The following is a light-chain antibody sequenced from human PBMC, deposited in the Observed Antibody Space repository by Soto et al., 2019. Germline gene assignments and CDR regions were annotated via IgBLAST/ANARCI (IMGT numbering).Light chain of an antibody. J-gene: IGKJ3*01. CDR1: QSITSTH. V-gene: IGKV3-20*01. CDR2: GAS. CDR3: QHYDCRSRPFS. Sequence: EIVLTQSPGTLSLSPGERATLSCRASQSITSTHLGWYQQQPGQAPRLLMYGASSRATGIPDRCSGSGAGTDFTLTLSRLEPEDVAVYDCQHYDCRSRPFSFCPGTKVDIK.